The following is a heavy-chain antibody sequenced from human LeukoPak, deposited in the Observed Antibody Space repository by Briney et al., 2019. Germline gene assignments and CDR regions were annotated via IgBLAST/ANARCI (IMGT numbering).Heavy chain of an antibody. CDR2: ISYDGSNK. Sequence: GGSLRLSCAASGFTFSSYAMHWVRQTPGKGLEWVAVISYDGSNKYYADSVKGRFTISRDNSKNTLYLQMNSLRAEDTAVYYCVRSGKSGYSGYDHYYFDYWGQGTLVTVSS. D-gene: IGHD5-12*01. CDR1: GFTFSSYA. V-gene: IGHV3-30*04. J-gene: IGHJ4*02. CDR3: VRSGKSGYSGYDHYYFDY.